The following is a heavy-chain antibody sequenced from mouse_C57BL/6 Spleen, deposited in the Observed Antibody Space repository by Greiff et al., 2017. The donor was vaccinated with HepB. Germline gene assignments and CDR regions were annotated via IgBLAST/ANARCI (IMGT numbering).Heavy chain of an antibody. CDR1: GYTFTSYW. CDR3: ARDYGSSSPFAY. V-gene: IGHV1-59*01. CDR2: IDPSDSYT. J-gene: IGHJ3*01. Sequence: QVQLQQPGAELVRPGTSVKLSCKASGYTFTSYWMHWVKQRPGQGLEWIGVIDPSDSYTNYNQKFKGKATLTVDTSYSTAYMQLSSLTSEDSAVYYCARDYGSSSPFAYWGQGTLVTVSA. D-gene: IGHD1-1*01.